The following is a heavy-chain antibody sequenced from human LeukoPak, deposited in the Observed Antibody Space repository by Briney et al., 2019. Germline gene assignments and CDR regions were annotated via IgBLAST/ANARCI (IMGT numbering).Heavy chain of an antibody. CDR1: GCSISSYY. J-gene: IGHJ5*02. Sequence: SETLSLTCTVSGCSISSYYWSWIRQSPGKGLEWIGYIYYSGSTTYNPSLKSRVTISVDTSKNHFSLKLSSLTAADTAVYYCARGAGLNWFDPWGQGTLVTVSS. CDR2: IYYSGST. CDR3: ARGAGLNWFDP. D-gene: IGHD6-13*01. V-gene: IGHV4-59*01.